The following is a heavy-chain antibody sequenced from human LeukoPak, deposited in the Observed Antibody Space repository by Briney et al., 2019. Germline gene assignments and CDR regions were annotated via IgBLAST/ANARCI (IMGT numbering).Heavy chain of an antibody. Sequence: GGSVRLSGAACGFTFSSYAMIWVRQAPGKGWVGVLGVSVGRGSTRYPDSVTGRFTISRDNSKDTLHLQMNSLRADDTAVYYCAKVDTEAPPRYYDSSGYYSAFDYWGQGTLVSASS. D-gene: IGHD3-22*01. V-gene: IGHV3-23*01. CDR2: VSVGRGST. CDR1: GFTFSSYA. CDR3: AKVDTEAPPRYYDSSGYYSAFDY. J-gene: IGHJ4*02.